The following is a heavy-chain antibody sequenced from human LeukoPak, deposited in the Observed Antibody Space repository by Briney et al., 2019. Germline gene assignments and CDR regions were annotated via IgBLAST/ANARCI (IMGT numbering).Heavy chain of an antibody. CDR2: IKQDGSVK. CDR3: ARIGYSSSSNDW. J-gene: IGHJ4*02. CDR1: GFTVSSNY. V-gene: IGHV3-7*01. D-gene: IGHD6-6*01. Sequence: GGSLRLSCAASGFTVSSNYMSWVRQAPGKGLEWVANIKQDGSVKYYVDSLKGRFTIYRDNAKNSLYLQMNSLRAEDTAVYYCARIGYSSSSNDWWGQGTPVTVSS.